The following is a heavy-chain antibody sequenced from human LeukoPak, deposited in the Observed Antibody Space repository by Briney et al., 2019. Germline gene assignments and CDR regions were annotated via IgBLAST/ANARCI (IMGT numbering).Heavy chain of an antibody. Sequence: ASVKVSCKASGYTFTSYDINWVRQATGQGLEWMGWMNPNSGNTGYAQKFQGRVTMTRNTSISTAYMELGSLRSGDTAVYYCAGAPMITMVRGARRGWFDPWGQGTLVTVSS. J-gene: IGHJ5*02. CDR1: GYTFTSYD. CDR2: MNPNSGNT. D-gene: IGHD3-10*01. V-gene: IGHV1-8*01. CDR3: AGAPMITMVRGARRGWFDP.